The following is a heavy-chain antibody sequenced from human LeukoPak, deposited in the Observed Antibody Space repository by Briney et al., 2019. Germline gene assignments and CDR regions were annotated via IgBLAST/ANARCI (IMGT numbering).Heavy chain of an antibody. J-gene: IGHJ4*02. CDR3: TRDLSYGLSYDY. Sequence: GGSLRLSCTASGFTFGDYAMSWVRQVPGKGLGWVGFIRSKAYGGTTEYAASVKGRFTISRDDSKSIGYLQMNSLKTEDTALYHCTRDLSYGLSYDYWGQGTLVTVSS. D-gene: IGHD5-18*01. V-gene: IGHV3-49*04. CDR1: GFTFGDYA. CDR2: IRSKAYGGTT.